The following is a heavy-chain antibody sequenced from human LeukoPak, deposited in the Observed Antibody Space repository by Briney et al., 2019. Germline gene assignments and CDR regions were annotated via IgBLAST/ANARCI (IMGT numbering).Heavy chain of an antibody. CDR1: GFTYTNFG. CDR2: ITVNGERT. D-gene: IGHD3-10*01. CDR3: ARGSRNYYYGSGSYPNFDY. V-gene: IGHV3-21*01. Sequence: GGSLRLSCAASGFTYTNFGMSWVRQAPGKGLEWVSSITVNGERTDYADSVNGRFTISRDNAKNSLYLQMNSLRAEDTAVYYCARGSRNYYYGSGSYPNFDYWGQGTLVTVSS. J-gene: IGHJ4*02.